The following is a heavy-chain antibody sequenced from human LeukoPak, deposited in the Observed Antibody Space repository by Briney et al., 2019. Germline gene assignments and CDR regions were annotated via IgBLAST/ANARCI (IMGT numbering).Heavy chain of an antibody. CDR2: ISGSGGST. D-gene: IGHD3-22*01. V-gene: IGHV3-23*01. CDR3: AKVVKYYDSSGYLDY. Sequence: GGSLRLSCAASGFTFSSYAMSWVRQAPGKGLEWVSAISGSGGSTYYADSVKGRFTISRDNSKNTLYLQMNSLRAEDTAVYYCAKVVKYYDSSGYLDYWVQGTLVTVSS. CDR1: GFTFSSYA. J-gene: IGHJ4*02.